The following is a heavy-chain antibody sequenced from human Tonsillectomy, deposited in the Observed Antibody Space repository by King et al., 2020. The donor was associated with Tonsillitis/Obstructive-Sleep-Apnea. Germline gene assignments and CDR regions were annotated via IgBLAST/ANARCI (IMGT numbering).Heavy chain of an antibody. Sequence: QLVQSGPEVKKPGTSVKVSCKASGFTFTTSAMQWVRQARGQRLEWIGWIVDGSGNTNYAQKFQERVTVTRDMSTSTAYMELSSLRSEDSAVYYCAAGRLGVGAYDAFDIWGQGTMVIVSS. J-gene: IGHJ3*02. CDR3: AAGRLGVGAYDAFDI. CDR1: GFTFTTSA. V-gene: IGHV1-58*02. CDR2: IVDGSGNT. D-gene: IGHD1-26*01.